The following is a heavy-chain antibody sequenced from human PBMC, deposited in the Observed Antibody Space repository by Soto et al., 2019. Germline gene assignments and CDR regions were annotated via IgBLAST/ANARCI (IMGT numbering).Heavy chain of an antibody. CDR1: GGSFSGYY. Sequence: QVQLQQWGAGLLKPSETLSLTCAVYGGSFSGYYWSWIRQPPGKGLEWIGEINHSGSTNYNPSLKSRVTIAVDTSKNQFSLKLSSVTAADTAVYYCASGYSSSWYVNYYYYGMDVW. V-gene: IGHV4-34*01. CDR2: INHSGST. J-gene: IGHJ6*01. D-gene: IGHD6-13*01. CDR3: ASGYSSSWYVNYYYYGMDV.